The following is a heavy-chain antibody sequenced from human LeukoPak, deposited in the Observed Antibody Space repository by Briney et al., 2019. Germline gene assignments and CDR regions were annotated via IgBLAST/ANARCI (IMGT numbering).Heavy chain of an antibody. CDR1: GGSFSGYY. CDR3: ARLYYYDSSGYGIRPNDAFDI. J-gene: IGHJ3*02. D-gene: IGHD3-22*01. CDR2: INHSGST. Sequence: SETLSLTCGVYGGSFSGYYWSWIRQPPEINHSGSTNYNPSLKSRVTISVDTSKNQFSLNLSSVTAADTAVYYCARLYYYDSSGYGIRPNDAFDIWGQGTMVTVSS. V-gene: IGHV4-34*01.